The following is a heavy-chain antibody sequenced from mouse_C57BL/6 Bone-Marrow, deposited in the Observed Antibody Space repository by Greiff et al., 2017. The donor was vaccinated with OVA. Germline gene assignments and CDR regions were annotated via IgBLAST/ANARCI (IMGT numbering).Heavy chain of an antibody. CDR3: ARHQLGRGYAMDY. CDR1: GFSLTSYG. J-gene: IGHJ4*01. V-gene: IGHV2-6-1*01. Sequence: QVQLKESGPGLVAPSQSLSITCTVSGFSLTSYGVHWVRQPPGKGLEWLVVIWSDGSTTYNSALKSRLSISKDNSKSQVFLKMNSLQTDDTAMYYCARHQLGRGYAMDYWGQGTSVTVSS. D-gene: IGHD4-1*02. CDR2: IWSDGST.